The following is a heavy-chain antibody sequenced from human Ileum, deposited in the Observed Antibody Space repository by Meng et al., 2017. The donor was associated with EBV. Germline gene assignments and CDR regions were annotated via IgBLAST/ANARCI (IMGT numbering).Heavy chain of an antibody. D-gene: IGHD4-23*01. J-gene: IGHJ5*02. CDR3: ARYGRCNGNSFYCFDP. Sequence: QVRLQQRDTVPLTPSQNLSLTVAVYARSAHAYYWTWLRQPPGKGLEWIGEIDQSGYTKFNPSLSSRATISRDTSNNQFSLRLNSVTAADTALYYCARYGRCNGNSFYCFDPWGQGTLVTVSS. CDR2: IDQSGYT. V-gene: IGHV4-34*01. CDR1: ARSAHAYY.